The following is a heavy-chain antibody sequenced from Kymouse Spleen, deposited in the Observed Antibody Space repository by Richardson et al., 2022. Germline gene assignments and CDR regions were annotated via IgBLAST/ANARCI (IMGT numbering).Heavy chain of an antibody. CDR1: GFTFSSYS. D-gene: IGHD1-7*01. CDR3: ARNGPYNWNYEYFDL. CDR2: ISSSSSYI. Sequence: EVQLVESGGGLVKPGGSLRLSCAASGFTFSSYSMNWVRQAPGKGLEWVSSISSSSSYIYYADSVKGRFTISRDNAKNSLYLQMNSLRAEDTAVYYCARNGPYNWNYEYFDLWGRGTLVTVSS. V-gene: IGHV3-21*03. J-gene: IGHJ2*01.